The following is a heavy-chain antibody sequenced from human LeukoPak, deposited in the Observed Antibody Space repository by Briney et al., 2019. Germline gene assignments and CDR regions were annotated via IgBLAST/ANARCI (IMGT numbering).Heavy chain of an antibody. J-gene: IGHJ5*02. V-gene: IGHV3-23*01. Sequence: GGSLRLSCAASGFTFSSYAMNWVRQAPGKGLEWVSAISSSGSSTYYADSVKGRFTISRDNSKNTLYLQMNSPRAEGTAVYYCAKDRGQLVPKYNWFDPWGQGTLVTVSS. CDR2: ISSSGSST. CDR1: GFTFSSYA. D-gene: IGHD6-6*01. CDR3: AKDRGQLVPKYNWFDP.